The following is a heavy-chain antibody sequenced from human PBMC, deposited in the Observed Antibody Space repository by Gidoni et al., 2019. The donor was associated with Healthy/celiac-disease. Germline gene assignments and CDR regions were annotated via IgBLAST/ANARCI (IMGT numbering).Heavy chain of an antibody. CDR2: ISGSGGST. V-gene: IGHV3-23*01. D-gene: IGHD6-6*01. CDR1: GFTFRSYA. J-gene: IGHJ6*02. CDR3: AKIEYSSSTGGYGMDV. Sequence: EVQLLESGGGLVQPGGSLRLSCAASGFTFRSYAMSWVRQAPGKGLEWVSAISGSGGSTYYADSVKGRFTISRDNSKNTLYLQMNSLRAEDTAVYYCAKIEYSSSTGGYGMDVWGQGTTVTVSS.